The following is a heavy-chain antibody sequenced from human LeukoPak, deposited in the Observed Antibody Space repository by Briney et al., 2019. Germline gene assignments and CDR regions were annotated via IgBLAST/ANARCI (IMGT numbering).Heavy chain of an antibody. V-gene: IGHV4-39*07. Sequence: SETLSLTCTVSGGSISSSSYYWGWIRQPPGKGLEWIGSIYYSGSTYYNPSLKSRVTISVDKSKNQFSLKLSSVTAADTAVYYCARMGLWFGESPHYYFDYWGQGTLVTVSS. CDR1: GGSISSSSYY. J-gene: IGHJ4*02. D-gene: IGHD3-10*01. CDR2: IYYSGST. CDR3: ARMGLWFGESPHYYFDY.